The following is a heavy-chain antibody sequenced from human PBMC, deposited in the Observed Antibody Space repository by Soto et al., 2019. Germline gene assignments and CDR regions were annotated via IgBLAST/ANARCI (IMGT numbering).Heavy chain of an antibody. CDR2: IYHSGST. V-gene: IGHV4-38-2*01. Sequence: SETLSLTYVVSGYSISSGYYWGWIRQPPGKGLEWIASIYHSGSTYYNPSLKSRVTISVDTSKNQFSLKLSSVTAADTAVYYCARDLSGICFVYWGDGILVTVSS. J-gene: IGHJ4*01. CDR1: GYSISSGYY. CDR3: ARDLSGICFVY.